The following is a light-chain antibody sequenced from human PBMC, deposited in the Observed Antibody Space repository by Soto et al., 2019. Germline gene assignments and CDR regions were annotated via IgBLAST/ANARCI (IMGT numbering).Light chain of an antibody. CDR1: QRVGGTY. Sequence: EIVLTQSPGTLSLSPGERATLSCRASQRVGGTYLAWYRQRPGQTPRLLIYGASTRATGIPDRFSGSGSGTDFTLTISRLEPEDFAVYYCQQYGSSPFTFGPGTKVDIK. CDR3: QQYGSSPFT. CDR2: GAS. V-gene: IGKV3-20*01. J-gene: IGKJ3*01.